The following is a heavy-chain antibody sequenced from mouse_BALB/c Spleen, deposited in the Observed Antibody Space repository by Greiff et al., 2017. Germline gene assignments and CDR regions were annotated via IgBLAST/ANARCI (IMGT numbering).Heavy chain of an antibody. V-gene: IGHV1-80*01. CDR3: ARWGYGKGMDD. Sequence: QVQLKESGAELVRPGSSVKISCKASGYAFSSYWMNWVKQRPGQGLEWIGQIYPGDGDTNYNGKFKGKATLTADKSSSTAYMQLSSLTSEDSAVYFCARWGYGKGMDDWGQGTSVTVSS. CDR1: GYAFSSYW. CDR2: IYPGDGDT. D-gene: IGHD2-10*02. J-gene: IGHJ4*01.